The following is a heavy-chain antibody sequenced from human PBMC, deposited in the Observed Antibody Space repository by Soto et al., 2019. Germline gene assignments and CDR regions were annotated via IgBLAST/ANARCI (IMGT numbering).Heavy chain of an antibody. CDR1: GFTFSSYA. V-gene: IGHV3-30-3*01. CDR2: ISYDGSNK. D-gene: IGHD4-17*01. Sequence: GGSLRLSCAASGFTFSSYAMHWVRQAPGKGLEWVAVISYDGSNKYYADSVKGRFTISRDNSKNTLYLQMNSLRAEDWAVYFCASRSDYGDYDYWGQGTLVTVSS. J-gene: IGHJ4*02. CDR3: ASRSDYGDYDY.